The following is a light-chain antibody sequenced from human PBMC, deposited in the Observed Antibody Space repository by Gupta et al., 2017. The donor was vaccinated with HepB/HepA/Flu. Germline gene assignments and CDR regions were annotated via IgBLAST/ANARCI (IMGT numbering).Light chain of an antibody. Sequence: SLLTQPPSASGPPGQRVTLSCSGSSSNIGSNYVYWYQQLPGTAPKLLIYRNNQRPSGVPDRFSGSKSGTSASLAISGLRSEDEADYYCAAWDDSLSGVVFGGGTKLTVL. CDR2: RNN. V-gene: IGLV1-47*01. CDR3: AAWDDSLSGVV. J-gene: IGLJ2*01. CDR1: SSNIGSNY.